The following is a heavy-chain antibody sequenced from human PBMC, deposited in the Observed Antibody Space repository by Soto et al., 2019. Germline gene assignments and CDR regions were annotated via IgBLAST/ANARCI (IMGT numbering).Heavy chain of an antibody. Sequence: QVQLQQWGAGLLKPSETLSLTCAVYGASFSNYYWNWIRQSPGKGLEWVGQINHRGGSNYNPSLKSRVTISVDTSQNQFSLRLSSVTAADTAVYYCGRGGLRGLYFFDYWGQGILVTVSS. J-gene: IGHJ4*02. V-gene: IGHV4-34*01. D-gene: IGHD3-10*01. CDR2: INHRGGS. CDR1: GASFSNYY. CDR3: GRGGLRGLYFFDY.